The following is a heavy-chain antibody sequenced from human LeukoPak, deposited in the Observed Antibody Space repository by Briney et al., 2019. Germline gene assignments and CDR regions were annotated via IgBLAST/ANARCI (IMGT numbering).Heavy chain of an antibody. D-gene: IGHD6-19*01. CDR3: ARRGLAGTDYYYYMDV. V-gene: IGHV4-59*08. CDR1: GGSISSYY. J-gene: IGHJ6*03. Sequence: SETLSLTCTVSGGSISSYYWSWIRQPPGKGLEWIGYIYYSGTTNYNPSLKSRVTISVDTSKNQFSLKLSSVTAADTAVYYCARRGLAGTDYYYYMDVWGKGTTVTVSS. CDR2: IYYSGTT.